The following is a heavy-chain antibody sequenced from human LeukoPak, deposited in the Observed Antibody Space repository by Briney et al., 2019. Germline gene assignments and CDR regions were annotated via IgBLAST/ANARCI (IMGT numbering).Heavy chain of an antibody. V-gene: IGHV3-72*01. CDR3: TRGYSGKSVYGFDI. J-gene: IGHJ3*02. CDR2: IGNKGSRYTT. D-gene: IGHD1-26*01. CDR1: GYGFSDQY. Sequence: GGSLRLSCVASGYGFSDQYMDWVRQAPGRGLQWVGRIGNKGSRYTTEYAASVKGRFSISRDDSKNSLYLQMNNLKPEDTALYYCTRGYSGKSVYGFDIWGQGTMVTVS.